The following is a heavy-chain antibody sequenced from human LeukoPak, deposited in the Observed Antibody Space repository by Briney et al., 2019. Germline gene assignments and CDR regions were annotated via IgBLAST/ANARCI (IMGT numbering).Heavy chain of an antibody. D-gene: IGHD5-18*01. CDR2: IKQDGSEK. CDR3: ARERIWYSYGKFDY. V-gene: IGHV3-7*01. J-gene: IGHJ4*02. Sequence: GGALRLSCAASGFTFSSYWMSWVRQAPGKGLEWVANIKQDGSEKYYVDSVKGRFTISRDNAKKSLDLQMNSLRAEDTAVYYCARERIWYSYGKFDYWGQGTLVTVSS. CDR1: GFTFSSYW.